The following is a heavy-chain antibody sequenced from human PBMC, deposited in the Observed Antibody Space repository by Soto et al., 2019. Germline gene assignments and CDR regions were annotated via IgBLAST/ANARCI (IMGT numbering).Heavy chain of an antibody. Sequence: EVQLVQSGAEVRKPGESLRISCEGSGYTFSDYWIIWVRQLPGKGLEWMGRIDPRDSYTNYSPSFQGHVTISADKSINTAYLRWGSLEASDTAVYYCVKQAILMVPTTKPFDIWGQGTMVTVSS. V-gene: IGHV5-10-1*03. J-gene: IGHJ3*02. D-gene: IGHD2-8*01. CDR3: VKQAILMVPTTKPFDI. CDR1: GYTFSDYW. CDR2: IDPRDSYT.